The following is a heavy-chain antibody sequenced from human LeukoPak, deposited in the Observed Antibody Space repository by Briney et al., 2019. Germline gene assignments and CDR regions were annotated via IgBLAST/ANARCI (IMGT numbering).Heavy chain of an antibody. CDR2: IYTSGST. CDR1: GGSISSYY. Sequence: PSETLSLTCTVSGGSISSYYWSWIRQPAGKGLEWIGRIYTSGSTNYNPSLKSRVTMSVDTSKNQFSLKLSSVTVADTAVYYCARGSPYGSGTYPLDYWGQGTLVTVSS. CDR3: ARGSPYGSGTYPLDY. D-gene: IGHD3-10*01. V-gene: IGHV4-4*07. J-gene: IGHJ4*02.